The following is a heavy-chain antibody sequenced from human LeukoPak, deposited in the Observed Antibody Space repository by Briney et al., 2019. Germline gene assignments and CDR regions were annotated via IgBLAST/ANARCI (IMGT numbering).Heavy chain of an antibody. CDR1: GFTFNRYA. Sequence: GGSLRLSCAASGFTFNRYAIHWVRQAPGKGLEWVAVISYDGSDRYFVDSVKGRFTISRDNSKNTVYLQMDSLRAEDTAMYYCARDRNLDSWGQGTVVTVSS. CDR2: ISYDGSDR. V-gene: IGHV3-30-3*01. CDR3: ARDRNLDS. J-gene: IGHJ4*02.